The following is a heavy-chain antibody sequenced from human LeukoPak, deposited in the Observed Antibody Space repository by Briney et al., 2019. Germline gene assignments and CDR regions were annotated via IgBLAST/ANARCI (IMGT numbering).Heavy chain of an antibody. CDR2: IKQDGSEK. CDR3: AREGQEEGYYYDRKPNAFDI. CDR1: GFTFSSYW. D-gene: IGHD3-22*01. Sequence: GGSLRLSCAASGFTFSSYWMSWVRQAPGKGLEWVANIKQDGSEKYYVDSVKGRFTISRDNAKNSLYLQMNSLRAGDTAVYYCAREGQEEGYYYDRKPNAFDIWGQGTMVTVSS. J-gene: IGHJ3*02. V-gene: IGHV3-7*01.